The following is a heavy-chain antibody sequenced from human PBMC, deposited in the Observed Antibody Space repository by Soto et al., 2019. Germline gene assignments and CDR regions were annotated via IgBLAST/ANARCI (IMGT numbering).Heavy chain of an antibody. CDR1: GFALDSYW. CDR3: ARGILWYSSTWERRIYFDY. V-gene: IGHV3-7*05. J-gene: IGHJ4*02. CDR2: INQDGSEK. D-gene: IGHD6-13*01. Sequence: EVQLVGSGGGLVQPGGSLRLSCAASGFALDSYWMSWVRQTPGKGLEWVANINQDGSEKDYVDSVKGRFTISRDNAKNSLYLHINSLRAEDTAVYYCARGILWYSSTWERRIYFDYWGQGTLVTVSS.